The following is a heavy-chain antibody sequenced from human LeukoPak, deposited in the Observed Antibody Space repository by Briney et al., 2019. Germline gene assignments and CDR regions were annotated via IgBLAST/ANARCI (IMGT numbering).Heavy chain of an antibody. CDR1: GGSISSSNW. CDR2: IYHSGST. D-gene: IGHD6-19*01. J-gene: IGHJ4*02. V-gene: IGHV4-4*02. CDR3: ARADTGYSSGWYYFDY. Sequence: PSEALSLTCAVSGGSISSSNWWSWVRQPPGKGLEWIGEIYHSGSTNYNPSLKSRVTMSVDKSKNQLSLKLSSVTAADTAVYYCARADTGYSSGWYYFDYWGQGTLVTVSS.